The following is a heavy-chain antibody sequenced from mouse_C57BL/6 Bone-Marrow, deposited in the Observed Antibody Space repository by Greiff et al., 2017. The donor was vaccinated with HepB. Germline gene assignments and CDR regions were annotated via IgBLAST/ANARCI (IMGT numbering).Heavy chain of an antibody. D-gene: IGHD1-1*01. CDR2: IDPSDSYT. J-gene: IGHJ1*03. Sequence: QVQLKQPGAELVRPGTSVKLSCKASGYTFTSYWMHWVKQRPGQGLEWIGVIDPSDSYTNYNQKFKGKATLTVDTSSSTAYMQLSSLTSEDSAVYYCARDYYYGSSYDWYFDVWGTGTTVTVSS. CDR3: ARDYYYGSSYDWYFDV. V-gene: IGHV1-59*01. CDR1: GYTFTSYW.